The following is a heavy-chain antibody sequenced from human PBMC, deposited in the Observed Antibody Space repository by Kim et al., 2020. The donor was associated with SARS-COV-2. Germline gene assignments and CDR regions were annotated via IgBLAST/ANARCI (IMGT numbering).Heavy chain of an antibody. V-gene: IGHV3-15*01. CDR3: TTIGAYTTVSDWFDP. J-gene: IGHJ5*02. D-gene: IGHD4-17*01. Sequence: APVKGRFTISREDSKNTLYLQMNSLKTEETAVYYCTTIGAYTTVSDWFDPWGQGTLVTVSS.